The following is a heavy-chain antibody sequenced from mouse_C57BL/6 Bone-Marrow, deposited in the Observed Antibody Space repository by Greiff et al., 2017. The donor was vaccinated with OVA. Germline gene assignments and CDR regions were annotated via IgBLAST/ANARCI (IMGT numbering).Heavy chain of an antibody. V-gene: IGHV2-2*01. Sequence: VKLMESGPGLVQPSQSLSITCTVSGFSLTSYGVHWVRQSPGKGLEWLGVIWSGGSTDYNAAFISRLSISKDNSKSQVFFKMNSLQADDTAIYYCARNFDYGSSHGYFDVWGTGTTVTVSS. J-gene: IGHJ1*03. CDR2: IWSGGST. D-gene: IGHD1-1*01. CDR3: ARNFDYGSSHGYFDV. CDR1: GFSLTSYG.